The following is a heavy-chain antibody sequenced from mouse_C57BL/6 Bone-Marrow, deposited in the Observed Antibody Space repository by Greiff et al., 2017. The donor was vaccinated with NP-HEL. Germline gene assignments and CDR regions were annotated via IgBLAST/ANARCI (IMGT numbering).Heavy chain of an antibody. J-gene: IGHJ3*01. CDR3: ARITTVVGGTFAY. V-gene: IGHV1-59*01. CDR1: GYTFTSYW. D-gene: IGHD1-1*01. Sequence: QVQLQQPGAELVRPGTSVKLSCKASGYTFTSYWMHWVKQRPGQGLEWIGVIDPSDSYTNYNQKFKGKATLTVDPSSSTAYMQLTSLTSEDSAVYDCARITTVVGGTFAYWGQGTLVTVSA. CDR2: IDPSDSYT.